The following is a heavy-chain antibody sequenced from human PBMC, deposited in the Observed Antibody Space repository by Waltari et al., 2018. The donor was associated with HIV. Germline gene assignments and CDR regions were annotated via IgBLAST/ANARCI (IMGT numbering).Heavy chain of an antibody. CDR1: GFTFSSYS. CDR3: ARDPPTNWNYQSY. V-gene: IGHV3-21*01. CDR2: ISSSSSYI. J-gene: IGHJ4*02. D-gene: IGHD1-7*01. Sequence: EVQLVESGGGLVKPGGSLRLSCAASGFTFSSYSMNWVRQAPGKGLDGVSSISSSSSYIYYADSVKGRFTISRDNAKNSLYLQMNSLRAEDTAVYYCARDPPTNWNYQSYWGQGTLVTVSS.